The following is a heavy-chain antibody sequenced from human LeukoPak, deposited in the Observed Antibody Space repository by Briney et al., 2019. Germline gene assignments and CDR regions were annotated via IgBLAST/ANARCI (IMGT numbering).Heavy chain of an antibody. CDR3: AREGNNWNDDP. D-gene: IGHD1-20*01. J-gene: IGHJ5*02. Sequence: GGSLRLSCAASGFAFSSYSMNWVRQAPGKGLEWVSYISSSSSTMYYADSVKGRFTISRDNAQNSLYLQMNSLRAEDTAVYYCAREGNNWNDDPWGQGTLVTVSS. CDR1: GFAFSSYS. V-gene: IGHV3-48*04. CDR2: ISSSSSTM.